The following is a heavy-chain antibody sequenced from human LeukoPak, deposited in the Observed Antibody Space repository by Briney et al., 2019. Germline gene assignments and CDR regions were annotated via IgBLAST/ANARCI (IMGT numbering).Heavy chain of an antibody. D-gene: IGHD4-17*01. Sequence: PGGSLRLSCAASGFTFSSYAMSWVRQAPGKGLEWVSVIYSGGSTYYADSVKGRFTISRDNSKNTLYLQMNSLRAEDTAVYYCARDYGDYVGQFDYWGQGTLVTVSS. J-gene: IGHJ4*02. V-gene: IGHV3-53*01. CDR1: GFTFSSYA. CDR2: IYSGGST. CDR3: ARDYGDYVGQFDY.